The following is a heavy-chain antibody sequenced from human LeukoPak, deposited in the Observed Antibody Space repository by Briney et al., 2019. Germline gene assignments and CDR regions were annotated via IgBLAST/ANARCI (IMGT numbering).Heavy chain of an antibody. CDR1: GFTFSSYG. V-gene: IGHV3-23*01. CDR3: AKDKDYGSGSYYFHDY. CDR2: ISGSGGST. Sequence: GGSLRLSCAASGFTFSSYGMSWVRQAPGKGLEWVSAISGSGGSTYYADSVKGRFTISRDNSKNTLYLQMNSLRAEDTAVYYCAKDKDYGSGSYYFHDYWGQGTLVTVSS. D-gene: IGHD3-10*01. J-gene: IGHJ4*02.